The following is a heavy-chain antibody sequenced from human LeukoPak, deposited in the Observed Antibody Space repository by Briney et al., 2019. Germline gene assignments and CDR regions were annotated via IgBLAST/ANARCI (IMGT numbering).Heavy chain of an antibody. D-gene: IGHD3-22*01. J-gene: IGHJ3*02. CDR3: ARAGDPAMIVVVITADAFDI. V-gene: IGHV4-39*01. CDR1: GGSLSSSSYD. Sequence: SETLSLTCTVSGGSLSSSSYDWGWIRQPPGKGLEWIGSIYYSGSTYYNPSLKSPVTISVDTSKNQFSLKLSSVTAADTAVYYCARAGDPAMIVVVITADAFDIWGQGTMVTVSS. CDR2: IYYSGST.